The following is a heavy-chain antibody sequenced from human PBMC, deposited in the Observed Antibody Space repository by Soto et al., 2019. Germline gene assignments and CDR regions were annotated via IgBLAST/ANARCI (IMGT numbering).Heavy chain of an antibody. Sequence: EVQLVESGGGLVQPGRSLRLSCAASGFTFDDYAMHWVRQAPGKGLEWVSGISWNSGSIGYADSVKGRFTISRDNAKNSLYLQMTSLRAEDTALYYCVITDQVDDAFDIWGQGTMVTVSS. J-gene: IGHJ3*02. CDR2: ISWNSGSI. D-gene: IGHD3-10*01. CDR1: GFTFDDYA. CDR3: VITDQVDDAFDI. V-gene: IGHV3-9*01.